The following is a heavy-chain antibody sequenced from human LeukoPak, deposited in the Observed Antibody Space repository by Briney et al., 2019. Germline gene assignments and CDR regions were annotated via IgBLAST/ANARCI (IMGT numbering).Heavy chain of an antibody. D-gene: IGHD1-26*01. Sequence: KNGESLKISCKGSGYSFTSYYLAWVPQMPGKGLEWMGLIYPADSDIRYSPSFQGQVTISFDKSVSTAYLQWSSLKASDTAMYYCARMSLRSGSRDYWGQGTLVTVS. CDR2: IYPADSDI. CDR1: GYSFTSYY. J-gene: IGHJ4*02. V-gene: IGHV5-51*01. CDR3: ARMSLRSGSRDY.